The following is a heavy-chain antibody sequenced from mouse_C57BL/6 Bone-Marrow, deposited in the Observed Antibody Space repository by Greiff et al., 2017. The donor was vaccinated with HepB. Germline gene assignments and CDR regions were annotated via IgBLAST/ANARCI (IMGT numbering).Heavy chain of an antibody. Sequence: QVQLQQPGAELVKPGASVKLSCKASGYTFTSYWMQWVKQRPGQGLEWIGEIDPSDSYTNYNQKFKGKATLTVDTSASTAYMKLSSLTSEDSAVYDCARSVLLRSSYAVDYWGRGTSVTVSS. V-gene: IGHV1-50*01. CDR3: ARSVLLRSSYAVDY. CDR2: IDPSDSYT. J-gene: IGHJ4*01. D-gene: IGHD1-1*01. CDR1: GYTFTSYW.